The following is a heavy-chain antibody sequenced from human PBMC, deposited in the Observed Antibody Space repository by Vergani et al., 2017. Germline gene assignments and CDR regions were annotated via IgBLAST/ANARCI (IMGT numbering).Heavy chain of an antibody. CDR1: GFTFSSYS. J-gene: IGHJ4*02. CDR3: ATPGSSGSYYFYFDY. Sequence: EVQLVEPGGGLVQPGGSLRLSCAASGFTFSSYSMNWVRQAPGKGLEWVSYISSSSSTIYYADSVKGRFTISRDNAKNSLYLQMNSLRAEDTAVYYCATPGSSGSYYFYFDYWGQGTLVTVSS. CDR2: ISSSSSTI. D-gene: IGHD3-10*01. V-gene: IGHV3-48*01.